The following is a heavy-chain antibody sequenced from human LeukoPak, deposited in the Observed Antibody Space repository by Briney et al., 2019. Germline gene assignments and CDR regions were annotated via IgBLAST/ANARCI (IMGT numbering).Heavy chain of an antibody. CDR3: ARVRAYDTRDFDY. J-gene: IGHJ4*02. V-gene: IGHV3-21*01. CDR1: GFTFSNYA. CDR2: ISSSSSYI. D-gene: IGHD3-22*01. Sequence: GGSLRLSCAASGFTFSNYAMSWVRQAPGKGLEWVSSISSSSSYIYYADSVKGRFTISRDNAKNSLYLQMSSLRAEDTAVYYCARVRAYDTRDFDYWGQGTLVTVSS.